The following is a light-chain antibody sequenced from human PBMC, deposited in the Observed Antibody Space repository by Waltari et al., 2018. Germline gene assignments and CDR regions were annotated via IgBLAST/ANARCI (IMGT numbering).Light chain of an antibody. CDR3: QQYNDWPPIT. CDR2: GAS. CDR1: QSLRSN. V-gene: IGKV3-15*01. J-gene: IGKJ5*01. Sequence: EIVMTQSPATLSVSPGERATLSCRASQSLRSNLALSQQQPGQAPRLLIYGASTRATGIPARCSGSGSGTAFLLTISSLLSEDFAVYYCQQYNDWPPITFGQGTRLE.